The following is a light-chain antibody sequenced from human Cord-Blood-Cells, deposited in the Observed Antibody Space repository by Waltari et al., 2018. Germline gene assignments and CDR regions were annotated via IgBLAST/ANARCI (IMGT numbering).Light chain of an antibody. J-gene: IGLJ1*01. CDR2: EGI. Sequence: QSALTQPPSVSGSPGQSTPIPCTGPSGVVGIFNLVPWYQQHPGKAPKLMINEGIKRPSGVSNRFSGSKSGNTASLTISGLQAEDEADYYCCSYAGSSTYVFGTGTKVTVL. CDR3: CSYAGSSTYV. CDR1: SGVVGIFNL. V-gene: IGLV2-23*01.